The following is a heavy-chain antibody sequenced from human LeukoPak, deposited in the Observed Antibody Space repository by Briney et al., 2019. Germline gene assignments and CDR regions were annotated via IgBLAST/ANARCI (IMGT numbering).Heavy chain of an antibody. V-gene: IGHV4-34*01. CDR3: ARVDPDSSSTLEVFDY. J-gene: IGHJ4*02. CDR1: GGSFSGYF. CDR2: ISHGGST. Sequence: PSETLSLTCAVYGGSFSGYFLTWIRQPPGEGLEWIGDISHGGSTNYNPSLKSRVTISLDTSKNQFSLKLSSVTAADTAVYYCARVDPDSSSTLEVFDYWGQGTLVTVSS. D-gene: IGHD6-6*01.